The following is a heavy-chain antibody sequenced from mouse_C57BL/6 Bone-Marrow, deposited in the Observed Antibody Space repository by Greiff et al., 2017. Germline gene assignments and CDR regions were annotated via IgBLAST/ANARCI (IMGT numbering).Heavy chain of an antibody. J-gene: IGHJ4*01. CDR1: GYTFTSYW. Sequence: QVQLQQPGAELVRPGSSVKLSCKASGYTFTSYWMHWVKQRPIQGLEWIGNIDPSDSETHYNQKFKDKATLTVDKSSSTAYMQLSSLTSDDSAVYYCARSYYGNYEGVDYWGQGTSVTVSS. D-gene: IGHD2-10*01. V-gene: IGHV1-52*01. CDR2: IDPSDSET. CDR3: ARSYYGNYEGVDY.